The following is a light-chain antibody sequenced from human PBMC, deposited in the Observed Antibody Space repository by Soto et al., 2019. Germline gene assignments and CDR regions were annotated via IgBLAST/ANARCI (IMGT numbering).Light chain of an antibody. CDR1: TIDVGGYNY. CDR3: SSYRRSNTLVI. J-gene: IGLJ2*01. Sequence: QSALTQPASVSGSPGQSITISCTGTTIDVGGYNYVSWYQQHPGKAPKLLIFEVSRRPSGVSTRFSGSKSGSTASLTISDLQPEDEADYHCSSYRRSNTLVIFGGGTKLTVL. V-gene: IGLV2-14*01. CDR2: EVS.